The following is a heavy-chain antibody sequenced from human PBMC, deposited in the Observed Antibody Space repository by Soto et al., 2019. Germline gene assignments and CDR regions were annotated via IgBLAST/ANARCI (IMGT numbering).Heavy chain of an antibody. D-gene: IGHD1-26*01. J-gene: IGHJ4*02. CDR3: AKRPRALLTFDY. CDR2: ISDSGGTS. V-gene: IGHV3-23*04. CDR1: GFIFSNNV. Sequence: EVQLVDSGGGLVQPGGPLRLSCEASGFIFSNNVMSWVRQAPGKGLEWVSSISDSGGTSYYADSVKGRFTISRDNSKNTLYLQMNSLRAEDTAIYYCAKRPRALLTFDYWGQGTLVTVSS.